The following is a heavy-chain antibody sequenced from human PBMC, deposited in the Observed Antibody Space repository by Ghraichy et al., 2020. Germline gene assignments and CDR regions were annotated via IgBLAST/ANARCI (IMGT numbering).Heavy chain of an antibody. CDR3: AKSTCSDGTCPLYYFDY. V-gene: IGHV3-33*06. CDR2: IWYDGNNK. Sequence: GESLNIFCAASGFTFSSYGMHWVRQAPGKGLEWVAVIWYDGNNKYYADSVKGRFTISRDNSKNTLYLQMNSLRAEDTAVYYCAKSTCSDGTCPLYYFDYWGQGTLVTVSS. J-gene: IGHJ4*02. CDR1: GFTFSSYG. D-gene: IGHD2-15*01.